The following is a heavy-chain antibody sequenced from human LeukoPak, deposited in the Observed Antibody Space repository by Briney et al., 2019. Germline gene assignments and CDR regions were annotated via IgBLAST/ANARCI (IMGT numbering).Heavy chain of an antibody. J-gene: IGHJ4*02. CDR1: GYTFTGYY. CDR2: ISAYNGNT. CDR3: ARVLWDTAIGY. D-gene: IGHD5-18*01. Sequence: ASVKVSCKASGYTFTGYYMHWVRQAPGQGLEWMGWISAYNGNTNYAQKLQGRVTMTTDTSTSTAYMELRSLRSDDTAVYYCARVLWDTAIGYWGQGTLVTVSS. V-gene: IGHV1-18*04.